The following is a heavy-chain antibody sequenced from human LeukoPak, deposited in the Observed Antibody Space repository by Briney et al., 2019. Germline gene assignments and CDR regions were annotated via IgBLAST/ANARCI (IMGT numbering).Heavy chain of an antibody. CDR1: GFTFSSYS. CDR3: ARVSIAVAGTSFDY. CDR2: ISSSSSSYI. Sequence: GGSLRLSCAASGFTFSSYSMNWVRQAPGKGLEWVSSISSSSSSYIYYADSVKGRFTISRDNAKNSLYLQMNSLRAEDTAVYYCARVSIAVAGTSFDYWGQGTLVTVSS. D-gene: IGHD6-19*01. V-gene: IGHV3-21*01. J-gene: IGHJ4*02.